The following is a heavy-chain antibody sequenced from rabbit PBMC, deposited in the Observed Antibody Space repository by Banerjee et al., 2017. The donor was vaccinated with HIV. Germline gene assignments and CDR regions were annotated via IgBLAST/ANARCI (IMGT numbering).Heavy chain of an antibody. CDR2: IYTGSSGST. CDR3: ARDNADYGGYGDARGYGMDL. J-gene: IGHJ6*01. V-gene: IGHV1S40*01. Sequence: QSLEESGGDLVKPEGSLTLTCTASGFSFSSGYYMCWVRQAPGKGLEWIACIYTGSSGSTFYASWAKGRFTISKTSSTTVTLQMTSLTAADTATYFCARDNADYGGYGDARGYGMDLWGQGTLVTVS. CDR1: GFSFSSGYY. D-gene: IGHD6-1*01.